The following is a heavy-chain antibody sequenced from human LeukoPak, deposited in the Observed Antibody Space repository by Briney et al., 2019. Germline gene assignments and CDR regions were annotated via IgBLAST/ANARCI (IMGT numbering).Heavy chain of an antibody. Sequence: GGSLRLSCVASGFAINTNHMNWVRRAPGKELEWVSITYYGGTTYYADSVKGRFTISRDNSKNTLYLQMNSLRADDTAVYYCARVGIGGYDSLDYWGQGTLVTVSS. CDR3: ARVGIGGYDSLDY. D-gene: IGHD5-12*01. CDR2: TYYGGTT. CDR1: GFAINTNH. J-gene: IGHJ4*02. V-gene: IGHV3-53*01.